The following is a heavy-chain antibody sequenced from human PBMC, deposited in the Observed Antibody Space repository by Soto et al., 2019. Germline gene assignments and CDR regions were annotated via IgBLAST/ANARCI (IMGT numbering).Heavy chain of an antibody. CDR2: IIPIFGTA. V-gene: IGHV1-69*12. D-gene: IGHD2-2*01. Sequence: QVQLVQSGAEVKKPGSSVKVSYKASGGTFSNNTISWVRQAPGQGLEWMGGIIPIFGTANYAQKFQGRVTITADESTSTAYMELSSLRSEDTTVYYCARHVPAAGYYYGMDVWGQGTTVTVSS. J-gene: IGHJ6*02. CDR3: ARHVPAAGYYYGMDV. CDR1: GGTFSNNT.